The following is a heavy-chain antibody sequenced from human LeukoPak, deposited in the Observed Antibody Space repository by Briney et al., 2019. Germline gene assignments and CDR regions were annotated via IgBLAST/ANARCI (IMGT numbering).Heavy chain of an antibody. V-gene: IGHV3-23*01. CDR2: ISGSGGST. J-gene: IGHJ4*02. D-gene: IGHD6-19*01. CDR3: ARWYSSGWYSDY. CDR1: GFTFSSYA. Sequence: GGSLRLSCAASGFTFSSYAMSWVRQAPGKGLEWVSAISGSGGSTYYADSVKGRFTISRDNAKNTVYLQMNSLRAEDTAVYYCARWYSSGWYSDYWGQGTLVTVSS.